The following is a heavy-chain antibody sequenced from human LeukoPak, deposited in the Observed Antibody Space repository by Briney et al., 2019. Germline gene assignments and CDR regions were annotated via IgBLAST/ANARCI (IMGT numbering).Heavy chain of an antibody. J-gene: IGHJ4*02. CDR3: AHADYSNYGFDY. Sequence: SGPTLLNPTPTLTLTCTFSGFALGTSGVGVGWIRQPPGKALEWLSLIYWNDDKRYSPSLKSSLTITKDTSKHQVVLTMTNMDPVDTATYYCAHADYSNYGFDYWGQGTLVTVSS. D-gene: IGHD4-11*01. CDR1: GFALGTSGVG. V-gene: IGHV2-5*01. CDR2: IYWNDDK.